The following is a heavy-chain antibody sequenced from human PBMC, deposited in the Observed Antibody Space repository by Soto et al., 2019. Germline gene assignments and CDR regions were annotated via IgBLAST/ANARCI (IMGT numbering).Heavy chain of an antibody. Sequence: QVQLVQSGAEVKKPGASVKVSCKVSGYTLTELSMHWVRQAPGKGLEWMGGFDPEDGETIYAQKFQGRGNMTDDTSTDTDYMELSILRSEDTAVYYYATAPMFGVVTGELSGYYGMDVWGHGTTVTVSS. CDR2: FDPEDGET. CDR1: GYTLTELS. D-gene: IGHD3-3*01. V-gene: IGHV1-24*01. CDR3: ATAPMFGVVTGELSGYYGMDV. J-gene: IGHJ6*02.